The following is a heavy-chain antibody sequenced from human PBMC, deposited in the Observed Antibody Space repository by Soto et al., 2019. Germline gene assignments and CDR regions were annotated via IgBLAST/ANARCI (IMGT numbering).Heavy chain of an antibody. D-gene: IGHD4-17*01. CDR1: GYTFTSYD. CDR3: ARGPYGDYWNYYYYMDV. V-gene: IGHV1-8*01. CDR2: MNPNSGNT. J-gene: IGHJ6*03. Sequence: QVQLVQSGAEVKKPGASVKVSCKASGYTFTSYDINWVRQATGQGLEWLGWMNPNSGNTGYAQKFQGRVTMTRNTSISTAYMELSSLRSEDTAVYYCARGPYGDYWNYYYYMDVWGKGTTVTVSS.